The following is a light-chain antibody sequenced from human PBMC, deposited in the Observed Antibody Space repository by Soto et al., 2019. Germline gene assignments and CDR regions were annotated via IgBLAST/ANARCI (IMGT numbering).Light chain of an antibody. V-gene: IGKV1-39*01. CDR2: AAS. J-gene: IGKJ4*01. Sequence: DIPMTQSPSSLSASVGDRVTITCRASQSINSNLNWYQQKPGKAPKVLIYAASSLQSGVPSRFSGRGSGTDFTLTISSLQPEDFATYLCQQSYSSPLTFGGGTKVEIK. CDR3: QQSYSSPLT. CDR1: QSINSN.